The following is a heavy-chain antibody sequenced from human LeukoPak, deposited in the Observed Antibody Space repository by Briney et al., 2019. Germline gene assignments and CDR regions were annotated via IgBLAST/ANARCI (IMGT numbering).Heavy chain of an antibody. V-gene: IGHV3-33*01. J-gene: IGHJ4*02. D-gene: IGHD2-15*01. CDR1: GFTFSSHG. CDR2: IWYDGTNK. Sequence: PGGSLRLSCTASGFTFSSHGIHWVRQAPGKGLEWVAVIWYDGTNKYYADSVKGRFTISRDNSKNTAYLQMSGLRVEDTAVYYCARDRLPYRSGGSCLYLDYWGQGTLVTVSS. CDR3: ARDRLPYRSGGSCLYLDY.